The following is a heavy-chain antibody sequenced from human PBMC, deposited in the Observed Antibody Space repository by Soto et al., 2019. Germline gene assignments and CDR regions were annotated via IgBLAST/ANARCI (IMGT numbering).Heavy chain of an antibody. J-gene: IGHJ4*02. Sequence: GGSLRLSCAASGFTFSSYGMHWVRQAPGKGLEWVSVISCDGSNKYYADSVKGRFTISRDNSKNTLYLQMNSLRAEDTAVYYCAKDSYYDSSGYYYFDYWGQGTLVTVSS. V-gene: IGHV3-30*18. D-gene: IGHD3-22*01. CDR2: ISCDGSNK. CDR3: AKDSYYDSSGYYYFDY. CDR1: GFTFSSYG.